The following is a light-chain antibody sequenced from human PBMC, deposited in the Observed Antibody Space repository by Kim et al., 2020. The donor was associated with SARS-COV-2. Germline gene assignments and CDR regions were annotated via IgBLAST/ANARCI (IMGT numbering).Light chain of an antibody. V-gene: IGLV2-23*02. CDR3: CSFAGGSTWV. CDR1: SSDVGSHNL. J-gene: IGLJ3*02. Sequence: GQSISISCTGTSSDVGSHNLVSWDQQYPGTGPKLMISEVVKRPSGVSNRFAGSKSGNTASLTISGLQAEDEADYYCCSFAGGSTWVFGGGTRLTVL. CDR2: EVV.